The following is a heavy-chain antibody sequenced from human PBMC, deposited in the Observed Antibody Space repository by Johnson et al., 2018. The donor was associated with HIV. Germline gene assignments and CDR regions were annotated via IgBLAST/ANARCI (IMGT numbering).Heavy chain of an antibody. CDR1: GFTFRSYW. CDR3: ASEVRGVLDI. Sequence: VQLVESGGGLVQPGGSLRLSCAASGFTFRSYWMSWVRQAPGKGLEWVANIKQDGSNKYYVDSVKGRFTISRDNSKNTLYLQMNSLRVEDTAVYYCASEVRGVLDIWGQGTMVTVSS. J-gene: IGHJ3*02. D-gene: IGHD3-10*01. CDR2: IKQDGSNK. V-gene: IGHV3-7*01.